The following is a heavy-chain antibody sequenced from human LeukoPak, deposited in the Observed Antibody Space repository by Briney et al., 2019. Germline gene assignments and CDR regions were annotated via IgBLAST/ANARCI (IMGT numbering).Heavy chain of an antibody. J-gene: IGHJ4*02. Sequence: GESLKIPCKGSGYSFTSYWIGWVPQIPGKGLEWMGILYPGDSDTRYSPPFQGQVTISADKSSSTAYLQWSRLKASDTAMYYCARSPRRDYFDYWGQGTLVTVSS. V-gene: IGHV5-51*01. CDR2: LYPGDSDT. CDR3: ARSPRRDYFDY. CDR1: GYSFTSYW.